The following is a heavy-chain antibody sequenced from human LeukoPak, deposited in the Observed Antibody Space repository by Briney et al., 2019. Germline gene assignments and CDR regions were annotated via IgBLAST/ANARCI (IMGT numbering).Heavy chain of an antibody. V-gene: IGHV3-23*01. D-gene: IGHD2-2*02. CDR1: GFTLRSNA. J-gene: IGHJ4*02. CDR3: ARCSSTSCYTFDY. CDR2: ISGGGTT. Sequence: GGSLRLSWAASGFTLRSNAMSWVRQAPGKGLEWVSTISGGGTTYYADSVKGRFTISRDNSKSTLYLQMNSLRAEDTAVYYCARCSSTSCYTFDYWGQGTLVTVSS.